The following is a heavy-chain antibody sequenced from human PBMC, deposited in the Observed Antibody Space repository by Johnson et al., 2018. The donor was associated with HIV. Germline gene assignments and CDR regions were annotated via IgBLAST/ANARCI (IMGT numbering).Heavy chain of an antibody. V-gene: IGHV3-30*02. Sequence: QVQLVESGGGVVQPGGSLRLSCAASGLTFSSYGMHWVRQAPGKGLEWVAFIRYDGSNKYYADSVKGRFTISRDNSKNTLYLQMNSLRAEDTAVYYCAKPRYYDNAFEMWGQGTMVTVSS. J-gene: IGHJ3*02. CDR1: GLTFSSYG. CDR3: AKPRYYDNAFEM. D-gene: IGHD3-16*01. CDR2: IRYDGSNK.